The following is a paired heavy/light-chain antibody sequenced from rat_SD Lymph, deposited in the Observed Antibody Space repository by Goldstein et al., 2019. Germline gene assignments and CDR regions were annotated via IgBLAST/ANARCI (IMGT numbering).Light chain of an antibody. J-gene: IGKJ1*01. CDR1: QNINKY. Sequence: DIQMTQSPSFLSASVGDRVTINCKASQNINKYLNWYQQKLGEAPKRLIYNTNNLQTGIPSRFSGSGSGTDYTLTISSLQPEDFATYFCLQHNSFPWTFGGGTKLELK. CDR3: LQHNSFPWT. CDR2: NTN. V-gene: IGKV22S6*01.
Heavy chain of an antibody. CDR3: ARSNWEDY. CDR2: ISSGSSYI. D-gene: IGHD5-1*01. Sequence: EVQLVESGGGLVQPGRSLKLSCVASGFTFSNYGMNWIRQAPGKGLEWVAYISSGSSYIYYAETVKGRFTISRDNAKNTLYLQMTSLRSEDTALYYCARSNWEDYWGQGVMVTVSS. J-gene: IGHJ2*01. V-gene: IGHV5-34*01. CDR1: GFTFSNYG.